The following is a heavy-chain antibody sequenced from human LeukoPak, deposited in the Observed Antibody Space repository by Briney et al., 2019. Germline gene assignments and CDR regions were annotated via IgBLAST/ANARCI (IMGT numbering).Heavy chain of an antibody. V-gene: IGHV4-59*08. CDR1: GGSISSYY. CDR2: IYYSGST. CDR3: ASYSSSGDAFDI. J-gene: IGHJ3*02. D-gene: IGHD6-13*01. Sequence: SETLSLTCTVSGGSISSYYWSWIRQPPGKGLEWIGYIYYSGSTNYNPSLKSRVTISVDTSKNQFSLKLISVTAADTAVYHCASYSSSGDAFDIWGQGTMVTVSS.